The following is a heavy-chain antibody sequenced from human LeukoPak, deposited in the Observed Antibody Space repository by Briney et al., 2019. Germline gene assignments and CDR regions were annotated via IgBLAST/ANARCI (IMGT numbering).Heavy chain of an antibody. CDR1: GFTFSSYG. D-gene: IGHD2-15*01. J-gene: IGHJ4*02. Sequence: GGSLRLSCAASGFTFSSYGMHWVRQAPGKGLEWVAVISYDGSNKYYADSVKGRFTISRDNSKNTLYLQMNSLRAEDTAVYYCANSYCSGGSCLGSSFDYWGQGTLVTVSS. CDR2: ISYDGSNK. V-gene: IGHV3-30*18. CDR3: ANSYCSGGSCLGSSFDY.